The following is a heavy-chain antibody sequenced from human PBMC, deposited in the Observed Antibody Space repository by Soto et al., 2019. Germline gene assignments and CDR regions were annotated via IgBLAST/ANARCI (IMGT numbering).Heavy chain of an antibody. Sequence: SETLSLTCTVSGGSISSFYWSWIRQPPGKGLEWIGYIYYSGSTNYNPSLKSRVTISVDTSKNQFSLKLSSVTAADTAVYYCARSDSGGSDYWGQGTLVTVSS. CDR2: IYYSGST. V-gene: IGHV4-59*01. CDR3: ARSDSGGSDY. J-gene: IGHJ4*02. D-gene: IGHD2-15*01. CDR1: GGSISSFY.